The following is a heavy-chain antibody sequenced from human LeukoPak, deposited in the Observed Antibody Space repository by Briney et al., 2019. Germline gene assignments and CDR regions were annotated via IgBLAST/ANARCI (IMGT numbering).Heavy chain of an antibody. J-gene: IGHJ6*02. V-gene: IGHV3-30-3*01. CDR2: ISYDGSNK. D-gene: IGHD3-10*01. Sequence: GGSLRLSCAASGFTFCSYAMLWVRQAPGKGLEWVAVISYDGSNKYYADSVKGRFTISRDNSKNTLYLQMNSLRAEDTAVYYCASWRGGYYYYYGMDVWGQGTTVTVSS. CDR3: ASWRGGYYYYYGMDV. CDR1: GFTFCSYA.